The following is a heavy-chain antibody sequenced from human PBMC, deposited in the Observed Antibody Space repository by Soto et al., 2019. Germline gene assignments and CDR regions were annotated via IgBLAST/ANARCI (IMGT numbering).Heavy chain of an antibody. CDR3: ATQSYSNSGAYYYYAMDV. J-gene: IGHJ6*02. V-gene: IGHV4-30-2*01. Sequence: PSETLSLTCAVSGGSISIGGYSWSCIRQPPGKGLEWIGYIYQSGSTYYNPSLKSRVTISVDRSRNQFSLKLSSVTAADTAVYFCATQSYSNSGAYYYYAMDVWGQGTTVTVSS. D-gene: IGHD4-4*01. CDR1: GGSISIGGYS. CDR2: IYQSGST.